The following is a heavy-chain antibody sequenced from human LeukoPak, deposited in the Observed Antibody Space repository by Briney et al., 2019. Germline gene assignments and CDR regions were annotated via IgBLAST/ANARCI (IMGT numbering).Heavy chain of an antibody. D-gene: IGHD3-22*01. CDR2: IRPDNGNK. V-gene: IGHV1-18*01. J-gene: IGHJ4*02. CDR1: SHTFDNYG. Sequence: ASVKVSCRTASHTFDNYGVNWVRQAPGQGLEWMGRIRPDNGNKNYAEKFQGRVTMTTDTSMTTVYMELRSLRSDDTAIYYCARDRGYFDSSAGYWGQGTLVTVSS. CDR3: ARDRGYFDSSAGY.